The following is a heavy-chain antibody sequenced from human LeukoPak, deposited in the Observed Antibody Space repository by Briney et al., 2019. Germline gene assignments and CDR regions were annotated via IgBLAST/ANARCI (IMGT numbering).Heavy chain of an antibody. J-gene: IGHJ4*02. V-gene: IGHV4-39*01. D-gene: IGHD2-21*01. CDR3: ARLTRGGYYYVGY. CDR1: GGSISYYY. Sequence: SETLSLTCTVSGGSISYYYWGWIRQPPGKGLEWIGSIYYSGSTYYNPSLKSRVTIFVDTSKNQFSLKLSSVTAADTAVYYCARLTRGGYYYVGYWGQGTLVTVSS. CDR2: IYYSGST.